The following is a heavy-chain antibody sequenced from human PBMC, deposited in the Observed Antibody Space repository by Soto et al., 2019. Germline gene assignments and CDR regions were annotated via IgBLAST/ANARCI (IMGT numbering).Heavy chain of an antibody. Sequence: GGSLRLSCAASGFTFSSYAMSWVRQAPGKGLEWVSAISGSGGSTYYADSVKGRFTISRDNSKTTLYLQMNSLRAEDTAVYSCAKDRIVVVPAATAFDYWGQGTLVTVSS. CDR1: GFTFSSYA. D-gene: IGHD2-2*01. V-gene: IGHV3-23*01. J-gene: IGHJ4*02. CDR3: AKDRIVVVPAATAFDY. CDR2: ISGSGGST.